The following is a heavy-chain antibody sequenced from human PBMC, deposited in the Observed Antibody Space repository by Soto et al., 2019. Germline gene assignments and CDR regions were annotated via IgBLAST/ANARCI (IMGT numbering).Heavy chain of an antibody. V-gene: IGHV3-74*01. CDR2: ISPDGTIP. J-gene: IGHJ3*02. CDR1: GFTFSNYW. Sequence: EVQLVESGGGLVQPGGSLRLSCAVSGFTFSNYWMHWVRQAPGKGLVWVSTISPDGTIPDYTDSVKGRLAISRDNAKSTLFLQIHSLSPEDTAVYYCARFRGDAFDIWGQGTMVTVSS. CDR3: ARFRGDAFDI. D-gene: IGHD3-10*01.